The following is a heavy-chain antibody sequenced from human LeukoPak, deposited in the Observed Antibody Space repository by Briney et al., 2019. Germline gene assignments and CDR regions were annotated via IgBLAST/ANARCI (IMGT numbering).Heavy chain of an antibody. V-gene: IGHV3-23*01. CDR3: AKDQGSGYDTFDY. J-gene: IGHJ4*02. CDR2: ISGSGGST. CDR1: GFTLSSYA. Sequence: PGGSLRLSCAASGFTLSSYAMSWVRQAPGKGLEWVSAISGSGGSTYYADSVKGRFTISRDNSKNTPYLQMNSLRAEDTAVYYCAKDQGSGYDTFDYWGQGTLVTVSS. D-gene: IGHD5-12*01.